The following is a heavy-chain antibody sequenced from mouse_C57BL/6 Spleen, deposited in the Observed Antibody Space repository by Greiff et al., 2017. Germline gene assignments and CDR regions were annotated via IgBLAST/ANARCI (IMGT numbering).Heavy chain of an antibody. Sequence: DVKLVESGGGLVQPGGSLKLSCAASGFTFSDYYMYWVRQTPEKRLEWVAYISNGGGSTYYPDTVKGRFTISRDNAKNTLYLQMSRLKSEDTAMYYCARQGENDTWFAYWGQGTLVTVSA. CDR3: ARQGENDTWFAY. CDR1: GFTFSDYY. V-gene: IGHV5-12*01. CDR2: ISNGGGST. D-gene: IGHD2-3*01. J-gene: IGHJ3*01.